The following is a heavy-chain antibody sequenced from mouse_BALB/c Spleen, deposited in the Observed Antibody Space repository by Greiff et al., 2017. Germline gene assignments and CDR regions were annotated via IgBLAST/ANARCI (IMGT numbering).Heavy chain of an antibody. V-gene: IGHV5-12-2*01. CDR2: ISNGGGST. CDR1: GFTFSSYT. CDR3: ARRGYGNYPYWYFDV. Sequence: EVQVVESGGGLVQPGGSLKLSCAASGFTFSSYTMSWVRQTPEKRLEWVAYISNGGGSTYYPDTVKGRFTISRDNAKNTLYLQMSSLKSEDTAMYYCARRGYGNYPYWYFDVWGAGTTVTVSS. D-gene: IGHD2-10*02. J-gene: IGHJ1*01.